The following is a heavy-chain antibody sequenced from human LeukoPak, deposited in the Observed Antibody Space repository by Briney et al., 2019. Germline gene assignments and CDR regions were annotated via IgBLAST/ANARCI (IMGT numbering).Heavy chain of an antibody. V-gene: IGHV3-21*01. CDR3: ATDDDYGDYGFGH. CDR2: ISSSSYI. D-gene: IGHD4-17*01. CDR1: GFTFSSYS. J-gene: IGHJ4*02. Sequence: GGSLRLSCAASGFTFSSYSMNWVRQAPGKGLEWVSSISSSSYIYYADSVKGRFTISRDNAKNSLNLQMNSLRAEDTAVYYCATDDDYGDYGFGHWGQGTLVTVSS.